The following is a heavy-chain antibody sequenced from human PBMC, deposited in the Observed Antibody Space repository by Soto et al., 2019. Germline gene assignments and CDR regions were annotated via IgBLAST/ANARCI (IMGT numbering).Heavy chain of an antibody. J-gene: IGHJ4*03. D-gene: IGHD3-3*01. CDR3: TSKVFLIFGVAPDIIVF. CDR2: IKSKMNGGTT. Sequence: GGSLRLSCVASGFTFSNVWMTWFRQGSGKGLEWVGRIKSKMNGGTTEYGVPGKGRFLISRDDSKNTLYLEMNYLRAEDTAVYFCTSKVFLIFGVAPDIIVFWGPGILVTVFS. CDR1: GFTFSNVW. V-gene: IGHV3-15*01.